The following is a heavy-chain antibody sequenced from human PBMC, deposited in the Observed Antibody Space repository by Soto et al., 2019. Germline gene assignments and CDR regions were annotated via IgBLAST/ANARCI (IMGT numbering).Heavy chain of an antibody. J-gene: IGHJ3*02. D-gene: IGHD1-7*01. Sequence: GSSVKGSCKASGYTFTGYYMHWVRQAPGQGLEWMGWINPNSGGTNYAQKFQGWVTMTRDTSISTAYMELSRLRSDDTAVYYCAREVYWNYGSDAFDIWGQGTMVTVSS. CDR3: AREVYWNYGSDAFDI. CDR2: INPNSGGT. V-gene: IGHV1-2*04. CDR1: GYTFTGYY.